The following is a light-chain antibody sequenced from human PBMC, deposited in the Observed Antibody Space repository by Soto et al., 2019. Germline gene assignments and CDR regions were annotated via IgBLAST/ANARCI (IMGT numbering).Light chain of an antibody. V-gene: IGLV1-47*01. Sequence: QSVLTQPPSASGTPGQRVTISCSGSSSNIGSNYVYWYQQLPGTAPKLLIYRTNQRPSGVPDRFSGSKSGTSASLAISGLRSEDEAEYYCAAWDDSLSVVVFGGGTQLTGL. CDR2: RTN. J-gene: IGLJ2*01. CDR3: AAWDDSLSVVV. CDR1: SSNIGSNY.